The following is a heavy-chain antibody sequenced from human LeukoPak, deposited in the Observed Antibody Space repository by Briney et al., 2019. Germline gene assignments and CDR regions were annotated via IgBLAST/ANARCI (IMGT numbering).Heavy chain of an antibody. D-gene: IGHD1-26*01. V-gene: IGHV1-2*02. CDR2: INPNSGGT. J-gene: IGHJ5*02. Sequence: GASVKVSCKASGYTFTGYYVHWVRQAPGQGLEWMGWINPNSGGTNYAQKFQGRVTMTRDRAISTAYMELSRLTSDDTAIYYCARGSFWESPVNWFAPWGQGTLVTVSS. CDR1: GYTFTGYY. CDR3: ARGSFWESPVNWFAP.